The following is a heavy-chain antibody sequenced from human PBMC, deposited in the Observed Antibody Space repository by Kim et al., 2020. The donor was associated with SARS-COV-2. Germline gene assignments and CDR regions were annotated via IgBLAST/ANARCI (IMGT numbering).Heavy chain of an antibody. CDR3: TTRIAAAGRGMMADY. Sequence: GGSLRLSCAASGFTFSNAWMSWVRQAPGKGLEWVGRIKSKTDGGTTDYAAPVKGRFTISRDDSKNTLYLQMNSLKTEDTAVYYCTTRIAAAGRGMMADYWGQGTLVTVSS. CDR2: IKSKTDGGTT. CDR1: GFTFSNAW. D-gene: IGHD6-13*01. J-gene: IGHJ4*02. V-gene: IGHV3-15*01.